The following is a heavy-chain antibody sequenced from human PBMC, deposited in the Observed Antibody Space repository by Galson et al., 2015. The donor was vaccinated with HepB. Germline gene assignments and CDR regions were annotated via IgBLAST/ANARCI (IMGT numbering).Heavy chain of an antibody. V-gene: IGHV1-18*01. J-gene: IGHJ4*02. Sequence: SVKVSCKASGYTFTSYGISWVRQAPGQGLEWMGWISAYNGNTNYAQKLQGRVTMTTDTSTSTAYMELRSLRSDDTAVYYCARDRVYCSSTSCYKWVYWGQGTLVTVSS. CDR3: ARDRVYCSSTSCYKWVY. CDR2: ISAYNGNT. CDR1: GYTFTSYG. D-gene: IGHD2-2*02.